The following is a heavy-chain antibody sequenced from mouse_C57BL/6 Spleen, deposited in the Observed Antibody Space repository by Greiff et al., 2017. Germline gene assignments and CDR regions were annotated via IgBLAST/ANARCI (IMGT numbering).Heavy chain of an antibody. D-gene: IGHD3-2*02. V-gene: IGHV1-52*01. Sequence: QVQLQQPGAELVRPGSSVKLSCKASGYTFTSYWMHWVKQRPIQGLEWIGNIDPSDSETHYNQKFKDKATLTVDKSSSTAYMQLSSLTSEDSAVYYCARRDSSGYGGYYFDYWGQGTTLTVSS. CDR1: GYTFTSYW. CDR3: ARRDSSGYGGYYFDY. J-gene: IGHJ2*01. CDR2: IDPSDSET.